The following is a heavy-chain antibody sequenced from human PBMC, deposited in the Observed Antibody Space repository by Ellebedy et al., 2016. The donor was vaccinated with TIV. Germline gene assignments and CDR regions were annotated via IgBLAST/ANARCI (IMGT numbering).Heavy chain of an antibody. CDR2: INQGGSVK. CDR1: GFSFINYW. D-gene: IGHD4-17*01. V-gene: IGHV3-7*01. Sequence: GGSLRLSCAASGFSFINYWMTWVRQAPGKGLEWVANINQGGSVKYYVDSVKGRFTISRDNAKNSLYLQMNSLRAEDTAVYYCATDGSYGDYRSPTHAFVFWGQGTMVSVAS. J-gene: IGHJ3*01. CDR3: ATDGSYGDYRSPTHAFVF.